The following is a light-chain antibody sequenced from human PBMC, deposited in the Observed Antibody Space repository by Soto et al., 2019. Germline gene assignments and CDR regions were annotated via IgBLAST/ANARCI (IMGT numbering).Light chain of an antibody. CDR3: SSYSISTAYL. J-gene: IGLJ1*01. Sequence: QSVLTQPASVSGSPGQSITISCPGTSSDVGGYDYVSWYQLHPGKAPKLMVFEVSNRPSGVSYRFSGSKSGNTASLTISGLQAEDEAAYFCSSYSISTAYLFGTGTKLTVL. CDR2: EVS. V-gene: IGLV2-14*01. CDR1: SSDVGGYDY.